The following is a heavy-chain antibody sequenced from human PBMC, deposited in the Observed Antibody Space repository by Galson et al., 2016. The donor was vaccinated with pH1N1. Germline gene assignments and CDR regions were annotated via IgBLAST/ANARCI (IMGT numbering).Heavy chain of an antibody. CDR1: GGTFTNYA. V-gene: IGHV1-69*13. D-gene: IGHD5-12*01. CDR2: LIPILDTP. Sequence: SVKVSCKASGGTFTNYAINWVRQAPGQGLEWMGGLIPILDTPDYAQTLQGRVTITADENTNTAYMEMSSLRAEDTAVYYCARGFSGYDRLEYYQNGMDVWGQGTTVTVSS. J-gene: IGHJ6*02. CDR3: ARGFSGYDRLEYYQNGMDV.